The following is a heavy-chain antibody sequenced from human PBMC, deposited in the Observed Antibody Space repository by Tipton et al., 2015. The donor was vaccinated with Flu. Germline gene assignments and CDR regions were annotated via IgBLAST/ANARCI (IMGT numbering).Heavy chain of an antibody. CDR1: GFTFSSYY. CDR2: IKSDGRST. D-gene: IGHD2-2*01. J-gene: IGHJ2*01. CDR3: ARDLGVPAHDWYFER. Sequence: SLRLSCAASGFTFSSYYMHWVRQAPGKGLVWVSRIKSDGRSTSYADSVKGRFTISRAIAKDTLYLQMNSLGAEDSAVYYCARDLGVPAHDWYFERWGRGTLVTVSS. V-gene: IGHV3-74*01.